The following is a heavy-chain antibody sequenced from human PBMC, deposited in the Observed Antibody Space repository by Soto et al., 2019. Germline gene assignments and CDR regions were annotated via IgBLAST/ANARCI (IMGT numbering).Heavy chain of an antibody. CDR1: GFTLSEYG. CDR2: VSRSVDST. CDR3: ATSNSGERD. V-gene: IGHV3-23*01. J-gene: IGHJ4*02. Sequence: ELQVLESGGGLVQPGGSLRLTCAASGFTLSEYGTSWVRQAPGKGLEWVSFVSRSVDSTYYTDSVKGRFTISRDSSKNTVCLQMTSPRAEDTAVYYCATSNSGERDWGQGTLVNVSS. D-gene: IGHD3-10*01.